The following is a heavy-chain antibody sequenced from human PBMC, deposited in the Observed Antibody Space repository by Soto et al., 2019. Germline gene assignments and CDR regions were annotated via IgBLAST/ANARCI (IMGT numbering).Heavy chain of an antibody. J-gene: IGHJ3*02. CDR2: IFYSGTT. D-gene: IGHD1-26*01. CDR1: GGSISNYF. Sequence: PSETLSLTCGVSGGSISNYFWSWIRQPPGKGLEWIGYIFYSGTTNYNPSLKGRVTMSVDTSNNRSSLKLTSVTAADTAVYYCARGRGGTYDAFNIWGQGTMVTVSS. CDR3: ARGRGGTYDAFNI. V-gene: IGHV4-59*01.